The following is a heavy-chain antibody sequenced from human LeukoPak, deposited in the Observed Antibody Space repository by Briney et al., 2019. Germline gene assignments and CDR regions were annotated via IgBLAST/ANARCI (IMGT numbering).Heavy chain of an antibody. CDR1: GGSISSYY. J-gene: IGHJ3*02. V-gene: IGHV4-59*01. D-gene: IGHD2-8*01. CDR3: ARGGYYPDRAFNI. Sequence: SETLSLTCTVSGGSISSYYWSWIRQPPGKGLEWIGYIYYSGSTNYNPFLKSRVTISVDTSKNQFSLKLSSVTAADTAVYYCARGGYYPDRAFNIWGQGTMVTVFS. CDR2: IYYSGST.